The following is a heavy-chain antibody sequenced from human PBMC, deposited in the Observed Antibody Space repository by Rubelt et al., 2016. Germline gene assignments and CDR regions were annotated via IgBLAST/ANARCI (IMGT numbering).Heavy chain of an antibody. Sequence: QVQLVQSGAEVKKPGASVMVSCKASRYTFTAYYMHWVRPATGQGLEWMGWINPNSGGTKTAQRLQGRVTMTRDTSTSTAYLGLGRRTSDETAVYYCARAGSAAFDWGPGTMVTVS. CDR2: INPNSGGT. CDR3: ARAGSAAFD. V-gene: IGHV1-2*02. J-gene: IGHJ3*01. CDR1: RYTFTAYY. D-gene: IGHD2-15*01.